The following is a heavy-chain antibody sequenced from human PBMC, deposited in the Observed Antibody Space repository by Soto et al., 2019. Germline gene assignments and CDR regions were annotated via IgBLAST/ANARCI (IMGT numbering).Heavy chain of an antibody. V-gene: IGHV1-3*01. CDR3: ARGPLIVVVVAATQKKTYNWLDP. CDR1: GYTFTSYA. CDR2: INAGNGNT. Sequence: ASVKVSCKASGYTFTSYAMHWVRQAPGQRLEWMGWINAGNGNTKYSQKFQGRVTITRDTSASTAYMELSSLRSEDTAVYYCARGPLIVVVVAATQKKTYNWLDPWGQGTLVTLSS. J-gene: IGHJ5*02. D-gene: IGHD2-15*01.